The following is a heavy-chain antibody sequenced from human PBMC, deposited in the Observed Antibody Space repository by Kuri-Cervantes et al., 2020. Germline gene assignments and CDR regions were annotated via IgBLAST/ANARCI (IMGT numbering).Heavy chain of an antibody. CDR1: GFTVSSNY. CDR2: ISYDGSNK. V-gene: IGHV3-30*03. CDR3: AYGNSSSAYYYGMDV. Sequence: GGSLRLSCAASGFTVSSNYMSWVRQAPGKGLEWVAVISYDGSNKYYADSVKGRFTISRDNSKNTLYLQVNSLRAEDTAVYYCAYGNSSSAYYYGMDVWGQGTTVTVSS. J-gene: IGHJ6*02. D-gene: IGHD6-6*01.